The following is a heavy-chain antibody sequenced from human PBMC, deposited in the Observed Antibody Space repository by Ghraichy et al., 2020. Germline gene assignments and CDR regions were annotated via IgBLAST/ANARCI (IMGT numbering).Heavy chain of an antibody. CDR1: GGSISSSSYY. CDR3: ARLNRMSWAVAGYFDY. CDR2: IYYSGST. Sequence: SETLSLTCTVSGGSISSSSYYWGWIRQPPGKGLEWIGSIYYSGSTYYNPSLKSRVTISVDTSKNQFSLKLSSVTAADTAVYYCARLNRMSWAVAGYFDYWGQGTLVTVSS. J-gene: IGHJ4*02. V-gene: IGHV4-39*01. D-gene: IGHD6-19*01.